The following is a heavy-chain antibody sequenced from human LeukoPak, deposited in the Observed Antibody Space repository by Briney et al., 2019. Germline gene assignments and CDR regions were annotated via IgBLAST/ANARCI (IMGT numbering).Heavy chain of an antibody. J-gene: IGHJ4*02. CDR1: GYTFTGYY. D-gene: IGHD2-21*01. CDR2: INPNSGGT. CDR3: ARDAVERGGDLDY. V-gene: IGHV1-2*02. Sequence: ASVKVSCKASGYTFTGYYMHWVRQAPGQGLEWMGWINPNSGGTNYAQKLQGRVTMTTDTSTSTAYMELRSLRSDDTAVYYCARDAVERGGDLDYWGQGTLVTVSS.